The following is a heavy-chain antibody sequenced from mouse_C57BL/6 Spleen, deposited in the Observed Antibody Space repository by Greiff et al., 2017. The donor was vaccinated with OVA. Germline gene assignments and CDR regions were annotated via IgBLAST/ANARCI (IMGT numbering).Heavy chain of an antibody. CDR1: GYTFTDYY. Sequence: QVHVKQSGAELVRPGASVKLSCKASGYTFTDYYINWVKQRPGQGLEWIARIYPGSGNTYYNEKFKGKATLTAEKSSSTAYMQLSSLTSEDSAVYFCARSDWDGYYVDYWGQGTTLTVSS. J-gene: IGHJ2*01. D-gene: IGHD2-3*01. CDR3: ARSDWDGYYVDY. CDR2: IYPGSGNT. V-gene: IGHV1-76*01.